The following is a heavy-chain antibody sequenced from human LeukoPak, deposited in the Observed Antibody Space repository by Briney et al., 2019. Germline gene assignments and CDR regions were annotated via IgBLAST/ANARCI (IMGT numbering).Heavy chain of an antibody. CDR1: GFTFSSYG. D-gene: IGHD6-25*01. CDR2: ISGDGGTT. Sequence: PGRSLRLSCAASGFTFSSYGMHWVRQAPGKGLGWVSLISGDGGTTYYADSVKGRFTISRDNRKKSLYLQMNSLRTEDTALYYCAKDIGGLNYCGQGTLVTVSS. V-gene: IGHV3-43*02. J-gene: IGHJ4*02. CDR3: AKDIGGLNY.